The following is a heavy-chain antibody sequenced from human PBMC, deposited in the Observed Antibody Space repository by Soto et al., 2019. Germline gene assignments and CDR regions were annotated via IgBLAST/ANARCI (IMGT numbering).Heavy chain of an antibody. CDR3: ARDMVDPTVVPADTLRAFAI. D-gene: IGHD2-2*01. J-gene: IGHJ3*02. Sequence: PGGSLRLSCTGSGFTVSSSYMSWVRQAPGKGLEWVSMIYSAGSTYYADSVKGRFTISRHNSYNTLYLQMNSLRADDTAMYYCARDMVDPTVVPADTLRAFAIWGQGTMVTVSS. CDR2: IYSAGST. CDR1: GFTVSSSY. V-gene: IGHV3-53*04.